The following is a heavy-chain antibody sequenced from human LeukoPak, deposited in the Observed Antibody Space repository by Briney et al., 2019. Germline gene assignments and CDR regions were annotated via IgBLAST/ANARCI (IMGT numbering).Heavy chain of an antibody. D-gene: IGHD4-17*01. J-gene: IGHJ4*02. CDR1: GFTFSSYA. CDR3: AKDPSAVTTRLFGY. Sequence: GGSLRLSCAASGFTFSSYAMSWVRQALGRGLEWVSAISGSGGSTYYADCVKGRFTISRDNSKDTLYLQMNSLRAEDTAVYYCAKDPSAVTTRLFGYWGQGTLVTVSP. V-gene: IGHV3-23*01. CDR2: ISGSGGST.